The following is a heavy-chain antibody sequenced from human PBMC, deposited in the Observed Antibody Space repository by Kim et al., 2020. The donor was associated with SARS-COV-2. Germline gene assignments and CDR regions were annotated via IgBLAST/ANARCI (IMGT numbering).Heavy chain of an antibody. J-gene: IGHJ4*02. CDR1: GGTFSSYG. D-gene: IGHD6-19*01. Sequence: SVKVSCKASGGTFSSYGLTWVRQAPGQGPEWMGRIIPMVDVVNYAPKFQGRVTITADKSTSTTFMELSRLTSDDTAVYYCARRGAVAGTIDYWGLGTLV. CDR3: ARRGAVAGTIDY. V-gene: IGHV1-69*04. CDR2: IIPMVDVV.